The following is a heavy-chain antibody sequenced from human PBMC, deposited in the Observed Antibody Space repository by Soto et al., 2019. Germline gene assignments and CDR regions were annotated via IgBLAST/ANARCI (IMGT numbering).Heavy chain of an antibody. V-gene: IGHV3-9*02. Sequence: EVQLVESGGGLVQPARSLRLSCTTSGFKSVDYAVHWVRQAPGQGLEWVSGISWNGEKIGYADSVKGRFIISRDNTKKSLYLQLNSLRLEDTALYYCAKAQSSGSTYYGFDVWGQGTTVTVS. CDR3: AKAQSSGSTYYGFDV. J-gene: IGHJ6*02. D-gene: IGHD1-26*01. CDR2: ISWNGEKI. CDR1: GFKSVDYA.